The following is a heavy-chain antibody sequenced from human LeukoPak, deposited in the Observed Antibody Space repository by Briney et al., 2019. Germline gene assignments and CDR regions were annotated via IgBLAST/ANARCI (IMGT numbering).Heavy chain of an antibody. D-gene: IGHD4-17*01. J-gene: IGHJ5*02. CDR2: IYHSGST. CDR1: GGSISSGGYS. V-gene: IGHV4-30-2*01. CDR3: ARDRVLTTVTRWIRGWFDP. Sequence: PSQTLSLTCAVSGGSISSGGYSWSWIRQPPGKGLEWIGYIYHSGSTYYNPSLKSRVTISVDTSKNQFSLKLSSVTAADTAVYYCARDRVLTTVTRWIRGWFDPWGQGTLVTVSS.